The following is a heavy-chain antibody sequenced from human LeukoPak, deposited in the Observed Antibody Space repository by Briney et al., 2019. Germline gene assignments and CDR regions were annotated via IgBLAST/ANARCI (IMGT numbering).Heavy chain of an antibody. Sequence: PGRSLKLSCAASGFTFSGSPMHWVRQAPGKGLEWVAIISRDGSSHYYADSVKGRFTISRDNYENMVYLQMSSLRAEDTAVYYCAREGNSASYIYYYYFYMDVWGKGTTVAVSS. CDR1: GFTFSGSP. CDR3: AREGNSASYIYYYYFYMDV. J-gene: IGHJ6*03. V-gene: IGHV3-30*15. D-gene: IGHD2-2*01. CDR2: ISRDGSSH.